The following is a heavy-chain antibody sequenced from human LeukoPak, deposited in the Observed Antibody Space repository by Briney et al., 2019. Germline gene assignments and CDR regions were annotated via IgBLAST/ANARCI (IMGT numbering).Heavy chain of an antibody. CDR2: INSDGSST. V-gene: IGHV3-74*01. J-gene: IGHJ6*02. D-gene: IGHD3-22*01. CDR3: ARGHYDSSGYSDYYYYYGMDV. Sequence: GGSLRLSCAASGFTFSSYWMHWVRQAPGKGLVWVSRINSDGSSTSYADSVKGRSTISRDNAKNTLYLQMNSLRAEDTAVYYCARGHYDSSGYSDYYYYYGMDVWGQGTTVTVSS. CDR1: GFTFSSYW.